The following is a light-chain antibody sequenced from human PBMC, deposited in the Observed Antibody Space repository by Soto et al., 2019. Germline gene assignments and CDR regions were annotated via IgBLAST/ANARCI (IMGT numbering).Light chain of an antibody. Sequence: EIVWAQSAGTRSLSPGERATLSGRASQSVSSSYLAWYQQKPGQAHRLIIYDASNRATGIPARFSGSGSGTDFTLTISSLEPEDLAVYYCQQRSNWPTWTFGQGTKVDIK. CDR1: QSVSSSY. V-gene: IGKV3D-20*02. CDR3: QQRSNWPTWT. CDR2: DAS. J-gene: IGKJ1*01.